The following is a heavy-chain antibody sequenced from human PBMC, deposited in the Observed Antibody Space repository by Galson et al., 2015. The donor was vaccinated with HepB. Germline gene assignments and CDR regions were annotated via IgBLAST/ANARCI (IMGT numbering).Heavy chain of an antibody. CDR2: ITPSGDNT. CDR3: AQVFPENPDGWYRNAPYYFDS. J-gene: IGHJ4*02. CDR1: GFTFSYYA. D-gene: IGHD6-19*01. V-gene: IGHV3-23*01. Sequence: SLRLSCAASGFTFSYYAMAWVRQAPGKGLEWISAITPSGDNTYPADSMKGRFFISRDTSQNTLFLPMNSLKADDTAIYVCAQVFPENPDGWYRNAPYYFDSWGQGTRVTVSS.